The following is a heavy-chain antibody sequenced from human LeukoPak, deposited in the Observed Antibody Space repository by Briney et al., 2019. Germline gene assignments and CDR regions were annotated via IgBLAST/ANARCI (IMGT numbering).Heavy chain of an antibody. CDR2: ISAYNGNT. CDR3: ARDWSRPLRYFDWAWYYAMDV. Sequence: GASVKVSCKASGYTFTSYGISWVRQAPGQGLEWMGWISAYNGNTNYAQKLQGRVTMTTDTSTSTAYMELRSLRSDDTAVYYCARDWSRPLRYFDWAWYYAMDVWGQGTTVTVSS. V-gene: IGHV1-18*01. CDR1: GYTFTSYG. J-gene: IGHJ6*02. D-gene: IGHD3-9*01.